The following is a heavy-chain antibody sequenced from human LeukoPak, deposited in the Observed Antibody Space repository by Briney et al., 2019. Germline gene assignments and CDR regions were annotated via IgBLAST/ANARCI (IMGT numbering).Heavy chain of an antibody. J-gene: IGHJ3*02. CDR2: INPSGGST. V-gene: IGHV1-46*01. CDR1: GYTFTSYY. CDR3: AREGRYCSGGSCYPVAAFDI. Sequence: GASVKVSCKASGYTFTSYYMHWVRQAPGQGLEWMGIINPSGGSTSYAQKFQGRVTMTRDTSTSTVYMELSSLRSEDTAVYYCAREGRYCSGGSCYPVAAFDIGGKGKMVTVSS. D-gene: IGHD2-15*01.